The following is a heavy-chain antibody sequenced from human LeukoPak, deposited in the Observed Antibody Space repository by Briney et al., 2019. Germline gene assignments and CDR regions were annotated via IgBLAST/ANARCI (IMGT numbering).Heavy chain of an antibody. J-gene: IGHJ4*02. D-gene: IGHD6-13*01. V-gene: IGHV3-23*01. Sequence: GGSLRLSCAASGFTFSSYAMSWVRQAPGKGLEWVSAISGSGGSTYYADSVKGRFTISRDNSKNTLYLQMNSLRAEDTAVYYCAKDRGSSIAAADSLLFDYWGQGTLVTVPS. CDR2: ISGSGGST. CDR1: GFTFSSYA. CDR3: AKDRGSSIAAADSLLFDY.